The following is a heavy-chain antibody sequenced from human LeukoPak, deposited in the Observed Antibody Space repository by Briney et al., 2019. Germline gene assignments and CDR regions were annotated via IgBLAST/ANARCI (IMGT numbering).Heavy chain of an antibody. Sequence: PSETLSLTCTVSGGSISSYYWSWIRQPAGKGLEWIGRIYTSGSTNYNPSLKSRVTMSVDTSKNQFSLELSSVTAADTAVYYCARDRVIVATNWFDPWGQGTLVTVSS. CDR1: GGSISSYY. J-gene: IGHJ5*02. CDR2: IYTSGST. V-gene: IGHV4-4*07. D-gene: IGHD3-22*01. CDR3: ARDRVIVATNWFDP.